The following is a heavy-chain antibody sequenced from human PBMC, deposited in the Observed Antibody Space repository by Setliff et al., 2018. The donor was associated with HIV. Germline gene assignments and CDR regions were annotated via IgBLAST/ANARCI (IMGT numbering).Heavy chain of an antibody. J-gene: IGHJ4*02. D-gene: IGHD1-26*01. CDR2: ISHSGST. V-gene: IGHV4-34*01. Sequence: SETLSLTCAVYGGSFSGYYWSWIRQPPGKGLEWIGEISHSGSTYYNPSLKRRVTISVDTSKNQFSLKLSSVTAADTAVYYCARGPIESGSYYSLFDYWGQGTLVTVSS. CDR3: ARGPIESGSYYSLFDY. CDR1: GGSFSGYY.